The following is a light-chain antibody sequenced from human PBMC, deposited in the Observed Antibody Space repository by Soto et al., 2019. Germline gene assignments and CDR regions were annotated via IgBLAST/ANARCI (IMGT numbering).Light chain of an antibody. V-gene: IGKV3-11*01. Sequence: EIVLTQSPATLSLSPGERATLSCRASQSVSSYLAWYQQKPGQAPRLLIYDASSRATGIPARFSGSGSGADFTLPISSLEPDDFAVYYCQQRSNWRFTFGPGTKVEIK. J-gene: IGKJ3*01. CDR2: DAS. CDR3: QQRSNWRFT. CDR1: QSVSSY.